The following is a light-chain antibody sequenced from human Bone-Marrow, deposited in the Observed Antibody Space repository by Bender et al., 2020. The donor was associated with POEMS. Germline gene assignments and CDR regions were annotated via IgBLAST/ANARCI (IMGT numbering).Light chain of an antibody. CDR1: SIGRNP. V-gene: IGLV1-44*01. CDR3: QAWDSTMV. CDR2: QDS. Sequence: QSVLTQPPSASGTPGQRVTISCSGGSIGRNPINWYQQLPGTAPRLVIYQDSKRPSGIPERFSGSNSGTTATLTISGTQAMDEADYYCQAWDSTMVFGGGTKLTVL. J-gene: IGLJ2*01.